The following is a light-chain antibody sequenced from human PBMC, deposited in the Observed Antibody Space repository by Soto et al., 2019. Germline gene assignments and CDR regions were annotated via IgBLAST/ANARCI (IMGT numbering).Light chain of an antibody. CDR3: HQYDNLPPWT. CDR2: DAS. V-gene: IGKV1-33*01. CDR1: QDISNY. Sequence: DIQMTQSPSSLSASVGDRVTITCQASQDISNYLNWYQQKPGKAPKLLIYDASNLETGVPSRFSGSGSGTDFTFTISSLQPEDIATYYCHQYDNLPPWTFGPGTKVDIK. J-gene: IGKJ3*01.